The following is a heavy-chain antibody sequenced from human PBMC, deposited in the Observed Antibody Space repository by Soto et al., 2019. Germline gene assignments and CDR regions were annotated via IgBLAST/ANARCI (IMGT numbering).Heavy chain of an antibody. CDR2: ITPIFGTA. Sequence: QVQLVQSGAEVKKPGSSVKVSCKASGGTFSTKTISWVRQAPGQGLEWMGGITPIFGTANYAQKFQRRVTNTADESTSTAYMGLSSLRSGDTAVYYFAGQLAYDRSGYYYAYCGQGTMVTVSS. V-gene: IGHV1-69*01. CDR1: GGTFSTKT. J-gene: IGHJ4*02. CDR3: AGQLAYDRSGYYYAY. D-gene: IGHD3-22*01.